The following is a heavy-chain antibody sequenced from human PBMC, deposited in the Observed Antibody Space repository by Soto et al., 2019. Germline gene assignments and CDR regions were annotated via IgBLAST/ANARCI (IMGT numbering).Heavy chain of an antibody. D-gene: IGHD2-2*01. CDR3: ARDRLVPYGYGMDV. V-gene: IGHV3-33*01. J-gene: IGHJ6*02. Sequence: QMQLVKSGGDVVQPGRSLRLSCAASGFTFRSYGIHWVRQAPGKGLEWVALIWFDGSKKYYVDSVKGRFAVSRDNSKNTLYLQMNSLRVEDTAVYYCARDRLVPYGYGMDVWGQGTTVTVSS. CDR2: IWFDGSKK. CDR1: GFTFRSYG.